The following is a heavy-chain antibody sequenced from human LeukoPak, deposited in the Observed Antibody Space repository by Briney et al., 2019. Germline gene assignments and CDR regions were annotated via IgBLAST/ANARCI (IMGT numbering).Heavy chain of an antibody. J-gene: IGHJ3*02. CDR3: ARPYGSGSYGSDAFDI. CDR1: GYTFTSYG. D-gene: IGHD3-10*01. CDR2: ISAYNGNT. V-gene: IGHV1-18*01. Sequence: ASVKVSCKASGYTFTSYGISWARQAPGQGLEWMGWISAYNGNTNYAQKFQGRVTITADKSTSTAYMELSSLRSEDTAVYYCARPYGSGSYGSDAFDIWGQGTMVTVSS.